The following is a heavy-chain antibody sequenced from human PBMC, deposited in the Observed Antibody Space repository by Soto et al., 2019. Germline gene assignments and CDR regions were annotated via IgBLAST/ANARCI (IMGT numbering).Heavy chain of an antibody. CDR3: ARPHGGSSGWDNWFDP. CDR1: GFTFSSYT. Sequence: GGSLRLSCAASGFTFSSYTMNWVRQAPGKGLEWVSAISGSGDSAYYADSVKGRFTISRDNSKNTLHLQMNSLRAEDTAVYYCARPHGGSSGWDNWFDPWGQGTLVTVSS. V-gene: IGHV3-23*01. CDR2: ISGSGDSA. D-gene: IGHD6-25*01. J-gene: IGHJ5*02.